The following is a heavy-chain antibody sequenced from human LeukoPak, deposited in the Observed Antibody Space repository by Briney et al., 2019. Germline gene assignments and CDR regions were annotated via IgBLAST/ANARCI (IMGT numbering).Heavy chain of an antibody. CDR1: GGSISSYY. V-gene: IGHV4-59*01. J-gene: IGHJ4*02. D-gene: IGHD4-23*01. Sequence: SETLSLTCTVSGGSISSYYWSWIRQPPGKGLEWIGYIYYSGSTNYNPSLKSRVTISVDTSENQFSLKLSSVTAADTAVYYCARGAGGSVDYWGQGTLVTVSS. CDR2: IYYSGST. CDR3: ARGAGGSVDY.